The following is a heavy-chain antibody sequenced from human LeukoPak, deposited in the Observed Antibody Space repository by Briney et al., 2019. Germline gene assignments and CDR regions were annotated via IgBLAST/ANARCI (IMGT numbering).Heavy chain of an antibody. J-gene: IGHJ4*02. D-gene: IGHD2-2*01. Sequence: GGSLRLSCAASGFSFSSYAMSWVRQAPGKRLEWVSTISGSGGSTYYADSVKGRFTISRDNSKNTLYLQMNSLRAEDTAVYYCAKDDTLVVPAAILSYWGQGTLVTVSS. V-gene: IGHV3-23*01. CDR1: GFSFSSYA. CDR2: ISGSGGST. CDR3: AKDDTLVVPAAILSY.